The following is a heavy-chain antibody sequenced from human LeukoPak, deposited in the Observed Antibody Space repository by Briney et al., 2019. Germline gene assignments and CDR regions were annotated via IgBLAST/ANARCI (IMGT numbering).Heavy chain of an antibody. CDR2: IYYSGST. CDR1: GGSISSYY. D-gene: IGHD2-2*02. V-gene: IGHV4-59*01. CDR3: ARDHLYCSTTSCYTHYYYGMDV. Sequence: SETLSLTCTVSGGSISSYYWSWIRQPPGKGLEWIGYIYYSGSTNYNPSLRSRVTISVDTSKKQFSLKLTSVTAADTAVYYCARDHLYCSTTSCYTHYYYGMDVWGQGTTVTVSS. J-gene: IGHJ6*02.